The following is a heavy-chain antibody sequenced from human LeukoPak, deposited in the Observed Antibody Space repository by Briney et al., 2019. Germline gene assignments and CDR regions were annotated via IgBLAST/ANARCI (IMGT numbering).Heavy chain of an antibody. CDR1: GFTFSSYA. D-gene: IGHD1-26*01. V-gene: IGHV3-30-3*01. CDR2: ISYDGSNK. CDR3: ARDFVGSAFDI. J-gene: IGHJ3*02. Sequence: PGGSLRLSCAASGFTFSSYAMHWVRQAPGKGLEWVAVISYDGSNKYYADSVKGRFTISRDNSKNTLYLQMNSLRAEDTAVYYCARDFVGSAFDIWGQGTMATVSS.